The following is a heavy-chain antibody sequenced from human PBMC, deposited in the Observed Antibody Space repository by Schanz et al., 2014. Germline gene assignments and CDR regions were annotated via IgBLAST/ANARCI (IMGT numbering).Heavy chain of an antibody. CDR1: RYTFNTYG. D-gene: IGHD6-13*01. Sequence: QGQLVQSGPEVKEPGASVKVSCEASRYTFNTYGLNWVRQAPGQGLEWMGKIIPVLNIATYAQRFQGRVSITADTSTNTAYMELSSLRSEDTAVYYCARDGVDAAAGGNYWGQGTLVTVSS. CDR3: ARDGVDAAAGGNY. V-gene: IGHV1-69*04. J-gene: IGHJ4*02. CDR2: IIPVLNIA.